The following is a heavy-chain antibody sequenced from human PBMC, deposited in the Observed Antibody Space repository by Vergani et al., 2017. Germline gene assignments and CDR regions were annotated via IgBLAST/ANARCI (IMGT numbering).Heavy chain of an antibody. Sequence: EVQLLESGGGLVQPGGSLRVSCAASGFTFSIDAMSWVRQAPGKGLEWVSAINRGSTTYYADSVKGRFTISRDNSKNTVFLQMNSLRAEDTAVYYCAKEGRSGITPFVADWGQGTLVTVSS. D-gene: IGHD1-14*01. J-gene: IGHJ4*02. CDR3: AKEGRSGITPFVAD. CDR2: INRGSTT. CDR1: GFTFSIDA. V-gene: IGHV3-23*01.